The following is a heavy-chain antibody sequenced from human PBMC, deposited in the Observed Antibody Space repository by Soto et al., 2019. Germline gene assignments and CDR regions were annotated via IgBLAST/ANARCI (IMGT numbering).Heavy chain of an antibody. Sequence: QVQLVQSGTEVKKPGSSVTVSCKASGGPYNKYTISWVRQAPGQGLEWMGRTIPIFDITNYAQKFQGRVTIPADKSTSTAYMDPSSLRSEDTAVYYWARRLLGDNYDSDGLANWGQGTLVTVSS. CDR2: TIPIFDIT. D-gene: IGHD3-22*01. CDR3: ARRLLGDNYDSDGLAN. J-gene: IGHJ4*02. CDR1: GGPYNKYT. V-gene: IGHV1-69*02.